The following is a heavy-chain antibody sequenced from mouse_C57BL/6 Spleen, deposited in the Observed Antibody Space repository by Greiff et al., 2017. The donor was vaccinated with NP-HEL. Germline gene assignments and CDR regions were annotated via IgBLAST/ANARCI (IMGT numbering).Heavy chain of an antibody. CDR3: ARYDYDFDD. J-gene: IGHJ2*01. CDR1: GYAFSSSW. D-gene: IGHD2-4*01. V-gene: IGHV1-82*01. Sequence: QVQLKKSGPELVKPGASVKISCKASGYAFSSSWMNWVKQRPGKGLEWIGRIYPGDGDTNYNGKFKGKATLTADKSSSTAYMQLSSLTSEDSAVYFCARYDYDFDDWGQGTTLTVSS. CDR2: IYPGDGDT.